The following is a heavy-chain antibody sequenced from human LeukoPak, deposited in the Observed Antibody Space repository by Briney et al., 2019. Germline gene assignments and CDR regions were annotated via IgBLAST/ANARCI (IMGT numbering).Heavy chain of an antibody. V-gene: IGHV3-30*03. D-gene: IGHD2-21*01. J-gene: IGHJ5*02. CDR1: GFTFSSYG. CDR3: ARGKHNWFDP. Sequence: GGSLRLSCAASGFTFSSYGMHWVRQAPGKGLEWVAVISYDGSNKYYADSVKGRFTISRENAKNSLYLQMNSLRAGDTAVYYCARGKHNWFDPWGQGTLVTVSS. CDR2: ISYDGSNK.